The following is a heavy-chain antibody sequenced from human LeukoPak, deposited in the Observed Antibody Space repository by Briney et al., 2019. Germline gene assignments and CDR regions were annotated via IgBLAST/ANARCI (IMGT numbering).Heavy chain of an antibody. CDR1: GGSFSGYY. J-gene: IGHJ4*02. CDR2: INHSGST. CDR3: ARDPGYCSAPTCYGY. D-gene: IGHD2-15*01. V-gene: IGHV4-34*01. Sequence: SETLSLTCAVYGGSFSGYYWSWIRQPPGKGLEWIGEINHSGSTNYNPSLKSRVTISVDTSKNQFSLKLSSVTAADTAVYYCARDPGYCSAPTCYGYWGQGTLVTVSS.